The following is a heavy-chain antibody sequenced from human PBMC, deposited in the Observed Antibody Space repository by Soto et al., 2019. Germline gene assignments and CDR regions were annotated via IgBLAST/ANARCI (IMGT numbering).Heavy chain of an antibody. V-gene: IGHV4-34*01. CDR2: INHSGTT. CDR3: ARRYCSDSYCSYFDY. D-gene: IGHD2-15*01. CDR1: GGSVSGYF. Sequence: LSLTCAVYGGSVSGYFWSWIRQPPWKGLEWIGEINHSGTTSYSPSLDSRVTTSVDTSKNQFSLRLSSVTAADTAIYYCARRYCSDSYCSYFDYWGRGTLVTDSS. J-gene: IGHJ4*02.